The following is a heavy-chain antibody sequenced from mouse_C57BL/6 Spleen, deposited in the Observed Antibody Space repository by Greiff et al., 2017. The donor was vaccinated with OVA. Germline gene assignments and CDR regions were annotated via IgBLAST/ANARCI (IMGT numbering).Heavy chain of an antibody. V-gene: IGHV1-54*01. CDR1: GYAFTNYL. CDR2: INPGSGGT. J-gene: IGHJ4*01. Sequence: VKLMESGAELVRPGTSVKVSCKASGYAFTNYLIEWVKQRPGQGLEWIGVINPGSGGTNYNEKFKGKATLTADKSSSTAYMQLSSLTSEDSAVYFCARSYDGYRGYAMDYWGQGTSVTVSS. D-gene: IGHD2-3*01. CDR3: ARSYDGYRGYAMDY.